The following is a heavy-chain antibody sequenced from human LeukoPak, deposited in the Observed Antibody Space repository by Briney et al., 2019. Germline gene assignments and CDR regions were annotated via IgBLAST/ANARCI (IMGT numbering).Heavy chain of an antibody. Sequence: PGRSLRLSCAASGFTFDDYAMHWVRQAPGKGLEWVAFIRYDGSNKYYADSVKGRFTISRDNSKNTLYLQMNSLRAEDTAVYYCARTEDSGSAFDIWGQGTMVTVSS. D-gene: IGHD1-14*01. CDR3: ARTEDSGSAFDI. J-gene: IGHJ3*02. CDR1: GFTFDDYA. CDR2: IRYDGSNK. V-gene: IGHV3-30*02.